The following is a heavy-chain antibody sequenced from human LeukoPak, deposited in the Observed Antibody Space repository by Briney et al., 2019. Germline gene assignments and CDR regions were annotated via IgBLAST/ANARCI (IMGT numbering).Heavy chain of an antibody. D-gene: IGHD6-13*01. V-gene: IGHV3-30-3*01. CDR2: ISYDGSNK. CDR1: GFTFSSYA. CDR3: ARADSRVFDY. Sequence: GGSLRLSCAASGFTFSSYAMHWVRQAPGKGLEWVAVISYDGSNKYYADFVKGRFTISRDNSKNTLYLQMNSMRAEDTAVYYCARADSRVFDYWGQGTLVTVSS. J-gene: IGHJ4*02.